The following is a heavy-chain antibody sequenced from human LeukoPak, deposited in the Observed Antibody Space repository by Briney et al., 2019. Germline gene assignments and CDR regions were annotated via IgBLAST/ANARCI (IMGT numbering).Heavy chain of an antibody. CDR1: GFTFSSYS. J-gene: IGHJ5*02. D-gene: IGHD6-13*01. CDR2: ISSSSSYI. Sequence: GGSLRLSCAASGFTFSSYSMNWVRQAPGKGLEWVSSISSSSSYIYYADSVKGRFTISRDNAKNSLYLQMNSLRAEDTAVYYCARDMAAAGTVWLDPWGQGTLVTVSS. CDR3: ARDMAAAGTVWLDP. V-gene: IGHV3-21*01.